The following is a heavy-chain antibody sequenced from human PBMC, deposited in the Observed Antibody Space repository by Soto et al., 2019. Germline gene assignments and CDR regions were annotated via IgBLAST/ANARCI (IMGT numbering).Heavy chain of an antibody. V-gene: IGHV5-10-1*01. CDR3: ARQIYDSDTGPNFQYYFDS. Sequence: PGESLKISCKGSGYSFAGYWITWVRQKPGKGLEWMGRIDPSDSQTYYSPSFRGHVTISATKSITTVFLQWSSLRASDTAMYYCARQIYDSDTGPNFQYYFDSWGQGTPVTISS. CDR1: GYSFAGYW. CDR2: IDPSDSQT. D-gene: IGHD3-22*01. J-gene: IGHJ4*02.